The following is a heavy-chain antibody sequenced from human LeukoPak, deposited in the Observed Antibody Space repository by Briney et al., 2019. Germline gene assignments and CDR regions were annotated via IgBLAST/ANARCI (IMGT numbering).Heavy chain of an antibody. CDR1: GSISSYY. CDR3: ARQKCTSTSCLTKNAFDI. J-gene: IGHJ3*02. Sequence: SETLSLPCTVSGSISSYYWSWIRQPPGKGLEWIGYIYTSGSTNYNPSLKSRVTISVDTSKNQFSLDLSSVTAADTAVYYCARQKCTSTSCLTKNAFDIWSQGTMVTVSS. CDR2: IYTSGST. V-gene: IGHV4-4*09. D-gene: IGHD2-2*01.